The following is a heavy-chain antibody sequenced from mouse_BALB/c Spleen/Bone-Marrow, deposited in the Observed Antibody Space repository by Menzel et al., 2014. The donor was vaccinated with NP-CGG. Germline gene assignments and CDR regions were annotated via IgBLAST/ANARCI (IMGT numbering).Heavy chain of an antibody. D-gene: IGHD2-10*01. CDR2: ISSGGSYT. J-gene: IGHJ3*01. Sequence: EVPVGESGGDLVKPGGSLKLSCAASGFTFSSYGMSWVRQTPDKRLEWAATISSGGSYTYYPDSVKGRFTISRDNAKNTLYLQMSSLKSEDTAMYYCARGGGAYYGNYWFAYWVQGTLVTVSS. CDR1: GFTFSSYG. CDR3: ARGGGAYYGNYWFAY. V-gene: IGHV5-6*01.